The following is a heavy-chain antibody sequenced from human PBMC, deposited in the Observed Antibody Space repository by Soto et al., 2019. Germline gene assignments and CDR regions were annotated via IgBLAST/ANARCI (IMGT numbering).Heavy chain of an antibody. V-gene: IGHV1-18*01. D-gene: IGHD6-13*01. CDR2: ISAYNGNT. J-gene: IGHJ6*02. CDR1: GYTFTSYG. CDR3: ARGPGSSWSLYHYYGMAV. Sequence: ASVNRACKASGYTFTSYGISWVRQAPGQGLEWMGWISAYNGNTNYAQKLQGRVTMTTDTSTSTAYMELRSLRSDDTAVYYCARGPGSSWSLYHYYGMAVWGQGTTVIASS.